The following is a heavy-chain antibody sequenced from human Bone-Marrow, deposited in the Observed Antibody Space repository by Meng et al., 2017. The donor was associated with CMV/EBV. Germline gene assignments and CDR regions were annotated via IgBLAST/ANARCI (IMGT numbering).Heavy chain of an antibody. CDR2: IIPIFGTA. CDR3: ARVGSSGYYHGGFFDY. J-gene: IGHJ4*02. D-gene: IGHD3-22*01. Sequence: SGGNFNSSAISWVRQAPGQGLEWMGGIIPIFGTANYAQKFQGRVRITTDESTSTAYMELSSLRSEDTAVYYCARVGSSGYYHGGFFDYWGQGTLVTVSS. V-gene: IGHV1-69*05. CDR1: GGNFNSSA.